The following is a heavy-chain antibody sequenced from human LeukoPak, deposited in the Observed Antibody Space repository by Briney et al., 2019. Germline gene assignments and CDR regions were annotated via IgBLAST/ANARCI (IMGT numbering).Heavy chain of an antibody. CDR3: AKDQQVVDLRVY. Sequence: GGSLRLSRAASGLTFRSYVMNWVGPAPSTEREWVSYISSSGSTIYYADSVKCRFTISRDNAKNSLYLQMNSLRAEDTAVYYCAKDQQVVDLRVYWGQGTLVTVSS. CDR1: GLTFRSYV. D-gene: IGHD6-13*01. J-gene: IGHJ4*02. CDR2: ISSSGSTI. V-gene: IGHV3-48*03.